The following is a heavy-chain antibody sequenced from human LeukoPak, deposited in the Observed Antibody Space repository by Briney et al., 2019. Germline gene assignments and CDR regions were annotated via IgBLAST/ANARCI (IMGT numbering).Heavy chain of an antibody. D-gene: IGHD6-19*01. V-gene: IGHV4-39*01. CDR1: GGSISSYY. J-gene: IGHJ6*02. Sequence: SETLSLTCTVSGGSISSYYWSWIRQPPGKGLEWIGSIYYSGSTYYNPSLKSRVTISVDMSKNQFSLKLSSVTAADTAVYYCARQGGWSSYYYYGMDVWGQGTTVTVSS. CDR3: ARQGGWSSYYYYGMDV. CDR2: IYYSGST.